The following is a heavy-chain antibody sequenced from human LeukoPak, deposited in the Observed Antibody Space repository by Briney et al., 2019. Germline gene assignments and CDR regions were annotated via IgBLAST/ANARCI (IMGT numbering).Heavy chain of an antibody. D-gene: IGHD2-2*01. CDR2: ISGSGGST. V-gene: IGHV3-23*01. CDR1: GFTFSSYA. Sequence: PGGSLRLSCAASGFTFSSYAMSWVRQAPGKGLEWVSAISGSGGSTYYADSVKGRFTISRDNSKNTLYLQMNSLRAEDTAVYYCARGYCSSISRYPYYYYMDVWGKGTTVTVSS. CDR3: ARGYCSSISRYPYYYYMDV. J-gene: IGHJ6*03.